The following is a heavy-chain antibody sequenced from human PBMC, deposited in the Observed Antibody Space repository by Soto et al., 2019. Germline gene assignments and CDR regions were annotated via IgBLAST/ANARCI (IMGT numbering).Heavy chain of an antibody. CDR3: AHAGDYDLLTFDH. CDR2: LYWDDDK. D-gene: IGHD4-17*01. V-gene: IGHV2-5*02. CDR1: GFSLSTYHMG. J-gene: IGHJ4*01. Sequence: QITLKESGPTLVRPAQTLTLTCDFSGFSLSTYHMGVAWIRQPPGKALEWLALLYWDDDKRYSPSLKDRLAISKDTSNNQVVLTITNIDPGDSATYCCAHAGDYDLLTFDHWGPETLVTVSS.